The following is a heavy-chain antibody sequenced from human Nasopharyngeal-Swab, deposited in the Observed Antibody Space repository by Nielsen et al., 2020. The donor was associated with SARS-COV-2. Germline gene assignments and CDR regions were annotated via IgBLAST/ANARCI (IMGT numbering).Heavy chain of an antibody. CDR3: AGRRGYDILTGHALGYYYGMDV. V-gene: IGHV4-61*02. CDR1: GGSISRSSYY. CDR2: IYTSGST. Sequence: SETLSLTCTVSGGSISRSSYYWSWIRQPAGKGLEWIGRIYTSGSTNYNPSLKSRVTISVDTSKNQFSLKLSSVTAADTAVYYCAGRRGYDILTGHALGYYYGMDVWGQGTTVTVSS. D-gene: IGHD3-9*01. J-gene: IGHJ6*02.